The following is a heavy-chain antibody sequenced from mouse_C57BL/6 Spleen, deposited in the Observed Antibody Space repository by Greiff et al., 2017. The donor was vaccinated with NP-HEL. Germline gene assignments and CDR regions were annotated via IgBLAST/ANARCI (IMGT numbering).Heavy chain of an antibody. CDR3: ARKGTVVAFDY. CDR2: ISSGSSTI. Sequence: DVQLVESGGGLVKPGGSLKLSCAASGFTFSDYGMHWVRQAPEKGLEWVAYISSGSSTIYYADTVQGRFTISRDNAKNTLFLQMTSLRSEDTAMYYWARKGTVVAFDYWGQGTTLTVSS. D-gene: IGHD1-1*01. J-gene: IGHJ2*01. V-gene: IGHV5-17*01. CDR1: GFTFSDYG.